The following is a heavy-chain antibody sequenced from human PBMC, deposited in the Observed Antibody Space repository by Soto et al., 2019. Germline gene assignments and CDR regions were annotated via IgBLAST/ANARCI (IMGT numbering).Heavy chain of an antibody. J-gene: IGHJ5*02. CDR2: INHSGST. V-gene: IGHV4-34*01. CDR1: GGSFSGYY. CDR3: AGSIAGFCISTSCYPGWFAP. D-gene: IGHD2-2*03. Sequence: SETLSLTCAVYGGSFSGYYWSWIRQPPGKGLEWIGEINHSGSTNYNPSLKSRVTISVDTSKNQFSLKLSSVTAADTAVYYCAGSIAGFCISTSCYPGWFAPWGQGTQVTVSS.